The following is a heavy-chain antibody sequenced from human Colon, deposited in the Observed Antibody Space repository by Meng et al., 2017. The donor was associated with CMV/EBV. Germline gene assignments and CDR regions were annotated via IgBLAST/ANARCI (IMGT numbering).Heavy chain of an antibody. J-gene: IGHJ4*02. CDR3: AREGDDSSGYYFDY. CDR2: IYSGGSST. CDR1: GFTFSSYA. D-gene: IGHD3-22*01. Sequence: GESLKISCAASGFTFSSYAMSWVRQASGKGLEWVSVIYSGGSSTYYADSVKGRFTISRDNSKNSLYLQMNSLRAEDTAVYYCAREGDDSSGYYFDYWGQGTLVTVSS. V-gene: IGHV3-23*03.